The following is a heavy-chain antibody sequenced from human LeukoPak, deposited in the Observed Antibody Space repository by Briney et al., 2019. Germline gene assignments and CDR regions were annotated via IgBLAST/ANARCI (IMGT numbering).Heavy chain of an antibody. D-gene: IGHD2-2*01. V-gene: IGHV4-59*01. CDR3: ARLYCSSTSCYYLSWFDP. CDR1: GGSISSYY. J-gene: IGHJ5*02. CDR2: IYYSGST. Sequence: PSETLSLTCTVSGGSISSYYWSWIRQPPGKGLEWIGYIYYSGSTNYNPSLKSRVTISVDTSKNQFSLKLSSVTAADTAVYYCARLYCSSTSCYYLSWFDPWGQGTLVTVSS.